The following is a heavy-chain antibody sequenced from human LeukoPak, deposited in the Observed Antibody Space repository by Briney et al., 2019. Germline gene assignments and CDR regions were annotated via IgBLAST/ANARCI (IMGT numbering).Heavy chain of an antibody. V-gene: IGHV3-23*01. D-gene: IGHD1-26*01. CDR3: AMIPLAGWEVENY. CDR2: ISGSGGST. Sequence: PGGSLRLSCAASGFTFSSYAMSWVRQAPGKGLEWVSAISGSGGSTYYADSVKGRFTISRDNSKNTLYLQMNSLRAEDTAVYYCAMIPLAGWEVENYWGQGTLVTVSS. J-gene: IGHJ4*02. CDR1: GFTFSSYA.